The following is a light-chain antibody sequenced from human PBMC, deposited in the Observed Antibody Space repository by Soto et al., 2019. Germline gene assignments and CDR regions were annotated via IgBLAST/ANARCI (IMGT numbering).Light chain of an antibody. Sequence: QSVLTQPPSASGSPGQSVTISCTGTSSDVGGYNYVSWYQHHPGKAPKLIIYGVYKRPSGVLDRFSGSKSGNTAALTVSGLQAEDEADYYCSSYVGTNSYVFGTGTKVTVL. V-gene: IGLV2-8*01. J-gene: IGLJ1*01. CDR2: GVY. CDR3: SSYVGTNSYV. CDR1: SSDVGGYNY.